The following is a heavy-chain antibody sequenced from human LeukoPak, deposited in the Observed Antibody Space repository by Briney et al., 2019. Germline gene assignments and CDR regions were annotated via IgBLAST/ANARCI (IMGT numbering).Heavy chain of an antibody. CDR3: ASGYDSSGYLTPNNWFDP. V-gene: IGHV1-2*02. D-gene: IGHD3-22*01. CDR1: GYTFTGYY. J-gene: IGHJ5*02. CDR2: INPNSGGT. Sequence: ASVKVSCKAPGYTFTGYYMHWVRQAPGQGPEWMGWINPNSGGTNYAQKFQGRVTMTRDTSISTAYMELSRLRSDDTAVYYCASGYDSSGYLTPNNWFDPWGQGTLVTVSS.